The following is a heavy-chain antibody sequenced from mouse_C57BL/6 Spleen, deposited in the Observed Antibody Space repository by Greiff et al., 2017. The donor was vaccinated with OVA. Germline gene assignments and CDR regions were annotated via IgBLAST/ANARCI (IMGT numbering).Heavy chain of an antibody. CDR1: GCTFSSYA. CDR3: AGYGYHSSFAS. CDR2: ISDGGSYT. Sequence: EVKLVESGGGLVKPGGSLKLSCAASGCTFSSYAMSWVRQTPEKRLEWVATISDGGSYTYYPDNVKGRFTISKDNAKTNLYLQMSHLKSEDSALYCCAGYGYHSSFASWRPATLVTVSA. V-gene: IGHV5-4*03. J-gene: IGHJ3*01. D-gene: IGHD2-2*01.